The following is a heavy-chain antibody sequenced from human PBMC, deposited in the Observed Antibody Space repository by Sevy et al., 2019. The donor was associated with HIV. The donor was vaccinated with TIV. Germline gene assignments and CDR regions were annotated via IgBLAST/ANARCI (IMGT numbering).Heavy chain of an antibody. CDR2: IYYSGNT. CDR3: ARGGPNQQQLDYFDY. CDR1: GGSISTYY. Sequence: SETLSLTCTVSGGSISTYYWNWIRQPPGKGLEWIGYIYYSGNTNYNPSLTSRVSMSVDTSKNHFSLKLSSATAADTAMYYCARGGPNQQQLDYFDYWGQGTLVTVSS. V-gene: IGHV4-59*01. D-gene: IGHD1-1*01. J-gene: IGHJ4*02.